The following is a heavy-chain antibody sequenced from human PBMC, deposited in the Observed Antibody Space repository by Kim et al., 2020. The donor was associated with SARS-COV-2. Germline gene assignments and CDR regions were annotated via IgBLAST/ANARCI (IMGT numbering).Heavy chain of an antibody. CDR3: ARLLYYYDSSGYSNWFDP. V-gene: IGHV4-59*01. CDR2: IYYSGST. J-gene: IGHJ5*02. Sequence: SETLSLTCTVSGGSISSYYWSWIRQPPGKGLEWIGYIYYSGSTNYNPSLKSRVTISVDTSKNQFSLKLSSVTAADTAVYYCARLLYYYDSSGYSNWFDPWGQGTLVTVSS. CDR1: GGSISSYY. D-gene: IGHD3-22*01.